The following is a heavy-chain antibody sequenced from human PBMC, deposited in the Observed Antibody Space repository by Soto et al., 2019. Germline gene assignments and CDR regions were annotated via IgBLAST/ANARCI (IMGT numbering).Heavy chain of an antibody. Sequence: SGGSLRLSCAASGFTFSNYAMSWVRQAPGKGLEWVSVIGGDGGSTYYADSVKGRFTVSRDNSKNTLYLQMDSLRADDTAVYYCAKDSISSNRIYDPFDIWGQGTMVTVSS. D-gene: IGHD3-3*02. CDR2: IGGDGGST. CDR1: GFTFSNYA. J-gene: IGHJ3*02. V-gene: IGHV3-23*01. CDR3: AKDSISSNRIYDPFDI.